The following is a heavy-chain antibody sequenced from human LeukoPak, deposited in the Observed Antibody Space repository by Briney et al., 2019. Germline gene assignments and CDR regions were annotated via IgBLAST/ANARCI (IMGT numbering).Heavy chain of an antibody. CDR2: ITAGGSFK. V-gene: IGHV3-21*01. CDR3: ARNYDVLTGYPYYFDH. D-gene: IGHD3-9*01. Sequence: GGSLRLSCAASGFTFSNYAMNWVRQAPGKGLGWVSSITAGGSFKYYADSVEGRFTISRDNAKNSLYLQMSSLTPEDTAVYYCARNYDVLTGYPYYFDHWGQGILVTVSS. CDR1: GFTFSNYA. J-gene: IGHJ4*02.